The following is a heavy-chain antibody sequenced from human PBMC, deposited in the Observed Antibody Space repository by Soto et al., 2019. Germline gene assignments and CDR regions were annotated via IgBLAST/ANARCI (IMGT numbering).Heavy chain of an antibody. Sequence: SETLSLTCTFSVGSISIGGYDWSWIRQHPGEGREWIGYIYYSGITYYNPSLKSRVTISVDTSKNQFSLKLSSVTAADTAVYYCARIPYDSSGYYTPTGAFDIWGQGTMVTVSS. D-gene: IGHD3-22*01. V-gene: IGHV4-31*03. J-gene: IGHJ3*02. CDR3: ARIPYDSSGYYTPTGAFDI. CDR1: VGSISIGGYD. CDR2: IYYSGIT.